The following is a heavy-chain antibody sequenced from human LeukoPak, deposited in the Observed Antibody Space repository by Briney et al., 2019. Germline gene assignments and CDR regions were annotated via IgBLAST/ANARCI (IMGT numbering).Heavy chain of an antibody. D-gene: IGHD2-8*01. J-gene: IGHJ4*02. CDR1: GFTFSSYA. CDR3: ASREWSVY. Sequence: GGSLRLSCAASGFTFSSYAMSWVRQAPGKGLEWVSSISSSSSYIYYADSVKGRFTISRDNAKNSLYLQMNSLRAEDTAVYYCASREWSVYWGQGTLVTVSS. V-gene: IGHV3-21*01. CDR2: ISSSSSYI.